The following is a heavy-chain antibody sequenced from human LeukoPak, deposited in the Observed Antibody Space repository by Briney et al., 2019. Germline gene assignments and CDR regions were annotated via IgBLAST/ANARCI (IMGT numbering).Heavy chain of an antibody. Sequence: PSETLSLTCTVSGGSISSGSYYWSWIRQPAGKGLEWIGRTYTSGSTNYNPSLKSRVTISVDTSKNQFSLKLSSVTAADTAVYYCARAFYVYSSSSIPDAFDIWGQGTMVTVSS. D-gene: IGHD6-6*01. V-gene: IGHV4-61*02. CDR1: GGSISSGSYY. J-gene: IGHJ3*02. CDR3: ARAFYVYSSSSIPDAFDI. CDR2: TYTSGST.